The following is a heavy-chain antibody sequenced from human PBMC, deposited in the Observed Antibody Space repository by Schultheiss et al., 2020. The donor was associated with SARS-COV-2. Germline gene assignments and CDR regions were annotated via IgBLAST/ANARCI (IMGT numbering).Heavy chain of an antibody. J-gene: IGHJ6*02. V-gene: IGHV4-59*04. Sequence: SETLSLTCTVSGGSISSYYWSWIRQPPGKGLEWIGEIYHSGSTNYNPSLKSRVTISVDTSKNQFSLKLSSVTAADTAVYYCARRGYYYGMDVWGQGTTVTVSS. CDR3: ARRGYYYGMDV. CDR2: IYHSGST. CDR1: GGSISSYY.